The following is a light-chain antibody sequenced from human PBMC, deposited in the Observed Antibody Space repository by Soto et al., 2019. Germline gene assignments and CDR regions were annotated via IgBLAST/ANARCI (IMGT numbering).Light chain of an antibody. Sequence: VLTQPPSVSGAPGQRVTISCTGSSSNIGAGYDVHWYQQLPGTAPKLLIYGNSNRPSGVPDRFSGSKSGTSASLAITGLQAEDEADYYCQSYDSSLSGFVFGTGTKVTVL. CDR3: QSYDSSLSGFV. CDR1: SSNIGAGYD. J-gene: IGLJ1*01. CDR2: GNS. V-gene: IGLV1-40*01.